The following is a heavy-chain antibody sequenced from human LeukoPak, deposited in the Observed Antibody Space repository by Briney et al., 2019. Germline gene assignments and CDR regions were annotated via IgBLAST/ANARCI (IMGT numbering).Heavy chain of an antibody. CDR1: GGTFSSYA. J-gene: IGHJ4*02. CDR2: IIPIFGTA. CDR3: ARPARWYYYDSSGYYGY. Sequence: SVKVSCKASGGTFSSYAISWVRQAPGQGLEWMGGIIPIFGTANYAQKLQGRVTMTTDTSTSTAYMELRSLRSDDTAVYYCARPARWYYYDSSGYYGYWGQGTLVTVSS. D-gene: IGHD3-22*01. V-gene: IGHV1-69*05.